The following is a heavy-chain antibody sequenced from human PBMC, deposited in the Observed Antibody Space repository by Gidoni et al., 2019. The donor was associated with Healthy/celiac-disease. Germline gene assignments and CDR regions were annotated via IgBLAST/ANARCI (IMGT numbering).Heavy chain of an antibody. CDR1: GGSISSGDYY. CDR3: AREGLLWFGEPGGWFDP. J-gene: IGHJ5*02. D-gene: IGHD3-10*01. CDR2: IYYSGST. Sequence: QVQLQESGPGLVKPSQTLSLTCTVSGGSISSGDYYWSWIRQPPGKGLEWIGYIYYSGSTYYNPSLKSRVTISVDTSKNQFSLKLSSVTAADTAVYYCAREGLLWFGEPGGWFDPWGQGTLVTVSS. V-gene: IGHV4-30-4*01.